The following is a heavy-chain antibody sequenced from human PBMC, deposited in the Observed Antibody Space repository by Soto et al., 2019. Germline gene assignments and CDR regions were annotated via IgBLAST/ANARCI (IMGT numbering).Heavy chain of an antibody. Sequence: PSETLSLTCAVYGGSFSGYYWSWIRQPPGKGLEWIGEINHSGSTNYNPSLKSRVTISVDTSKNQFSLKLSSVTAADTAVYYCARNVRYGSDSYYFDYWGQGTLVTVSS. J-gene: IGHJ4*02. CDR1: GGSFSGYY. CDR2: INHSGST. CDR3: ARNVRYGSDSYYFDY. V-gene: IGHV4-34*01. D-gene: IGHD3-10*01.